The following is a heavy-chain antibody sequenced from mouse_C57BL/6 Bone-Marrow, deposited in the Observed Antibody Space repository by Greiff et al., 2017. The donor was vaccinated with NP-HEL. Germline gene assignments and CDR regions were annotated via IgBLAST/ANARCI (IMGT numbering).Heavy chain of an antibody. D-gene: IGHD1-1*01. Sequence: EVKLVESGEGLVKPGGSLKLSCAASGFTFSSYAMSWVRQTPEKRLEWVAYISSGGDSIYYADTVKGRFTISRDNARNTLYLQMSSLKSEDTAMYYCTRDQDYYGSSYWYFDVWGTGTTVTVSS. V-gene: IGHV5-9-1*02. CDR2: ISSGGDSI. CDR1: GFTFSSYA. CDR3: TRDQDYYGSSYWYFDV. J-gene: IGHJ1*03.